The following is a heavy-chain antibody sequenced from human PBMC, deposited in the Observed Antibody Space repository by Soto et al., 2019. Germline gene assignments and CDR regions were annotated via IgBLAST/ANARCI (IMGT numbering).Heavy chain of an antibody. Sequence: QVQLVQSGAEVKKPGASVKVSCKASGYTFTSYYMHWVRQAPGQGLEWMGIINPSGCSTSYAQKFQGRVTMTRDTSTSTVYMELSSLRSEDTAVYYCARVSVVGDAFDIWGQGTMVTVSS. CDR1: GYTFTSYY. V-gene: IGHV1-46*01. J-gene: IGHJ3*02. CDR2: INPSGCST. CDR3: ARVSVVGDAFDI. D-gene: IGHD2-15*01.